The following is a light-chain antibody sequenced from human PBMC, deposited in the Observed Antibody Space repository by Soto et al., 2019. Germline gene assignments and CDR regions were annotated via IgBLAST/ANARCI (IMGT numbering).Light chain of an antibody. CDR2: GAS. CDR1: QSVSSSY. CDR3: QQYGSSPRGN. Sequence: EIVLTQSPGTLSLSPGERATLSCRASQSVSSSYLAWYQQKPGQAPTHLIYGASSRATCIPDKFSGSGSGTVFTLTVSSLEDDAVAVYYCQQYGSSPRGNFGQGIQVAVK. J-gene: IGKJ1*01. V-gene: IGKV3-20*01.